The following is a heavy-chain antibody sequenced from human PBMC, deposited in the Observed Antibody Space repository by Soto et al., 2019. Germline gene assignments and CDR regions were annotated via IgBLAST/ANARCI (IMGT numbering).Heavy chain of an antibody. J-gene: IGHJ4*02. Sequence: ASVKVSCKASGYTFTSYGISWVRQAPGQGLEWMGWISAYNGNTNYAQKLQGRVTMTTGTSTSTAYMELRSLRSDDTAVDYCDSPSSGSSPASFDYWGQRHLFTVSS. CDR2: ISAYNGNT. CDR3: DSPSSGSSPASFDY. CDR1: GYTFTSYG. D-gene: IGHD1-26*01. V-gene: IGHV1-18*01.